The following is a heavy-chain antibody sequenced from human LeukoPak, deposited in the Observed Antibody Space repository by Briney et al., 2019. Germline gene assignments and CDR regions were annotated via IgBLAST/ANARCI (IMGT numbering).Heavy chain of an antibody. J-gene: IGHJ6*02. CDR2: IKEDGSEK. D-gene: IGHD2-2*01. V-gene: IGHV3-7*01. Sequence: GGSLRLSCAASGFSFSSYWMSWVRQAPGKGLEWVANIKEDGSEKYYVDSVKGRFTISRDNAKKSLYLQMNSLRAEDTAVYYCAREASNQLLRYYYYYYGMDVWAKGPRSPSP. CDR1: GFSFSSYW. CDR3: AREASNQLLRYYYYYYGMDV.